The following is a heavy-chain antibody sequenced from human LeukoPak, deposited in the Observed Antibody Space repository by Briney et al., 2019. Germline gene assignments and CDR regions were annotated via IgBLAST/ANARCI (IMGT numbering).Heavy chain of an antibody. V-gene: IGHV1-2*02. Sequence: WASVKVSCKASGYTFTAYYMHWVRQAPGQGLEWMGWINPNSGGSDYAQKFQGRVTMTRDTSISTAYMELSSLRSDDTAVHYCARSDSSGWLDYWGQGTLVTVSS. CDR2: INPNSGGS. CDR3: ARSDSSGWLDY. CDR1: GYTFTAYY. J-gene: IGHJ4*02. D-gene: IGHD6-19*01.